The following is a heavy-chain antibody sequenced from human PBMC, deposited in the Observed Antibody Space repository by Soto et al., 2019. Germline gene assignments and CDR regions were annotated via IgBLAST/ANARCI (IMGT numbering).Heavy chain of an antibody. CDR1: GFTFTSSA. Sequence: EVQLLESGGRLVLPGGSLRLSCAASGFTFTSSAMNWVRQAPGKGLEWVSGISSSGGLTYYADSVKGRLSISRDNSKNTLYLQMNSLRAEDTAVYYCAKVGFSFDYWGQGTLVTVSS. D-gene: IGHD3-10*01. J-gene: IGHJ4*02. CDR2: ISSSGGLT. CDR3: AKVGFSFDY. V-gene: IGHV3-23*01.